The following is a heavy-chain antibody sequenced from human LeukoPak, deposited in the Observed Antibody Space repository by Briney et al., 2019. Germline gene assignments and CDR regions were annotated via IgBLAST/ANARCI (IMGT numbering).Heavy chain of an antibody. CDR1: GYTYSNYG. CDR2: LSGYNGNT. V-gene: IGHV1-18*01. Sequence: ASVKVSCKASGYTYSNYGFSWVRQAPGQGLKWMGWLSGYNGNTKYAQQFQGRVTMTTDTSTSTAYLELRSLRSDDTAVYYCASGRANYYHYVLDVWGQGTTVSVSS. CDR3: ASGRANYYHYVLDV. J-gene: IGHJ6*02.